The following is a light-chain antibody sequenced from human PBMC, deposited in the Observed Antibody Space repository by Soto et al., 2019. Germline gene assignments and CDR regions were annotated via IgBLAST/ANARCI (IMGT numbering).Light chain of an antibody. CDR2: GAS. Sequence: IVMTQSPATLSVSPGERATVSCRVSQSVSSNLAWYQQKPGQAPSLLIYGASTRATGIPARFSGSGSGTEFTLTISSLQSEDFAVYYCQQYNNWLAWTFGQGTKVDI. CDR3: QQYNNWLAWT. CDR1: QSVSSN. V-gene: IGKV3-15*01. J-gene: IGKJ1*01.